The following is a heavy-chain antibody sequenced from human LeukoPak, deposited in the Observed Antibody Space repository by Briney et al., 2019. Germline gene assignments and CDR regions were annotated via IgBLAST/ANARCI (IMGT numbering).Heavy chain of an antibody. D-gene: IGHD6-19*01. V-gene: IGHV3-21*01. CDR2: ISSSSYI. CDR3: AREDGAAVAGSWYFDL. Sequence: GGSLRLSCAASGFIFSSYSMNWVRQAPGKGLEWVSSISSSSYIYYADSVKGRFTISRDNAKNSLYLQMNSLRAEDTAVYYCAREDGAAVAGSWYFDLWGRGTLVTVSS. CDR1: GFIFSSYS. J-gene: IGHJ2*01.